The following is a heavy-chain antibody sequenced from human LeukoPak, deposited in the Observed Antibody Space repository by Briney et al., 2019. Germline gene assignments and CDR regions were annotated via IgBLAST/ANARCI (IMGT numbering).Heavy chain of an antibody. V-gene: IGHV3-20*04. CDR2: INWNGGST. D-gene: IGHD2-2*01. J-gene: IGHJ6*03. CDR3: ARDQSVPLPAANYYYYYYMDV. CDR1: GFTFDDYG. Sequence: GGSLRLSCAASGFTFDDYGMSWVRQAPGKGLEWVSGINWNGGSTGYADSVKGRFTISRDNAKNSLYLQMNGLRAEDTALYYCARDQSVPLPAANYYYYYYMDVWGKGTTVTVSS.